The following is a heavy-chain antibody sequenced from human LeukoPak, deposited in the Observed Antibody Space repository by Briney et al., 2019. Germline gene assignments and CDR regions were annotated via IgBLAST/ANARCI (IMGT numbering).Heavy chain of an antibody. Sequence: SQTLSLTCTVSGGSISSGGYYWSWIRQHPGKGLEWIGYIYYSGSTYYNPSLKSRVTISVDTSKNQFSLKLSSVTAADTAVYYCARDQPLIGGSGTYYYYYGMDVWGKGTTVTVSS. CDR2: IYYSGST. D-gene: IGHD3-10*01. CDR1: GGSISSGGYY. J-gene: IGHJ6*04. CDR3: ARDQPLIGGSGTYYYYYGMDV. V-gene: IGHV4-31*03.